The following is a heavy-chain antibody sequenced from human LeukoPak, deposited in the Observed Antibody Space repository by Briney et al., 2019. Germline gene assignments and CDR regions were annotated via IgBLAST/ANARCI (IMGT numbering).Heavy chain of an antibody. Sequence: SETLSLTCTVSGDFISSSSYYWGWIRQPPGKGLEWIGYIYYSGSTNYNPSLKSRVTISVDTSKNQFSLKLSSVTAADTAVYYCARDANYYDSSGYTFNWFDPWGQGTLVTVSS. CDR1: GDFISSSSYY. V-gene: IGHV4-61*01. CDR2: IYYSGST. CDR3: ARDANYYDSSGYTFNWFDP. D-gene: IGHD3-22*01. J-gene: IGHJ5*02.